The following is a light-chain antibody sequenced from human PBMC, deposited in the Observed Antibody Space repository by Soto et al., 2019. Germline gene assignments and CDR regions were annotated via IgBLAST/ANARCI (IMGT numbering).Light chain of an antibody. Sequence: QSVLTQPASVSGSPGQSITISCTGTSSDVGAYDYVSWYQQHPDKAPKLMIYEVSNRPSGVSNRFSGSKSVNTATLTISWLQADDEADYYCSSYTSSSTRVFGTGTKGTVL. V-gene: IGLV2-14*03. CDR1: SSDVGAYDY. J-gene: IGLJ1*01. CDR2: EVS. CDR3: SSYTSSSTRV.